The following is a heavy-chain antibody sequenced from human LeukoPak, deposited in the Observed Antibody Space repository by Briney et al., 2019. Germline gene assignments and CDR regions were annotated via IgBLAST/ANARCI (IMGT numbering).Heavy chain of an antibody. CDR3: AKGGITIFGVNRNQGWFDP. D-gene: IGHD3-3*01. V-gene: IGHV3-7*03. CDR2: IKQDGSEK. J-gene: IGHJ5*02. CDR1: GFTFSSYW. Sequence: GGSLRLSCAASGFTFSSYWMSWVRQAPGKGLEWVANIKQDGSEKYYVDSVKGRFTISRDNAKNSLYLQMNSLRAEDTALYYCAKGGITIFGVNRNQGWFDPWGQGTLVTVSS.